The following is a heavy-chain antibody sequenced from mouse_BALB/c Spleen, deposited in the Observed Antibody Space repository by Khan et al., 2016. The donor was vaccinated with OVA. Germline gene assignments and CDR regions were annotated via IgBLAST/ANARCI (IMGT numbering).Heavy chain of an antibody. CDR1: GYTFTSYW. D-gene: IGHD2-1*01. Sequence: QVQLKQSGAELVKPGASVKLSCKTSGYTFTSYWIQWVKQRPGQGLGWIGQIFPGTGTTYYNQNFKGKATLTVDTSSSTAYMQLNSLTSEDSAVYFCARGYFGNYEFVYWGQGTLVTVSP. CDR2: IFPGTGTT. CDR3: ARGYFGNYEFVY. V-gene: IGHV1S132*01. J-gene: IGHJ3*01.